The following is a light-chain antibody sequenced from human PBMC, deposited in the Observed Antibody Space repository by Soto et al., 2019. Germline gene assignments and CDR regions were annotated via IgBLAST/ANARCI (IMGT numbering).Light chain of an antibody. V-gene: IGLV1-44*01. CDR2: SNN. Sequence: QSVLTQPPSASGTPGQRVTISCSGSSSSIGSNAVNWYQQLPGTAPKLLIYSNNQRPSGVPDRFSGSKSGTSASLAISGLQSEDAADYYCAAWDDSLNGVVFGGGTKLTVL. CDR1: SSSIGSNA. CDR3: AAWDDSLNGVV. J-gene: IGLJ3*02.